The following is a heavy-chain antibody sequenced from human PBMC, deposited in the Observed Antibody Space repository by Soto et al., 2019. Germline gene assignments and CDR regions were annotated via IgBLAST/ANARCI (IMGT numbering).Heavy chain of an antibody. CDR1: GFTFSSYA. V-gene: IGHV3-30-3*01. CDR2: ISYDGSNK. CDR3: AREGYSSSPTLDI. D-gene: IGHD6-13*01. Sequence: QVQLVESGGGVVQPGRSLRLSCAASGFTFSSYAMHWVRQAPGKGLEWVAVISYDGSNKYYADSVKGRFTISRDNSKNTLYLQMNSLRAEDTAVYYCAREGYSSSPTLDIWGQGTMFTVSS. J-gene: IGHJ3*02.